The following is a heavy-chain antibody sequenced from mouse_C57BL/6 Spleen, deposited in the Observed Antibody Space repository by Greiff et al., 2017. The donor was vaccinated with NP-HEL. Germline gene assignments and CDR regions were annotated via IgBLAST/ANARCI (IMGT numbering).Heavy chain of an antibody. CDR3: ARFLFTTVVADY. V-gene: IGHV1-81*01. Sequence: VQLQQSGAELARPGASVKLSCKASGYTFTSYGISWVKQRTGQGLEWIGEIYPRSGNTYYNEKFKGKATLTADKSSSTAYMELRSLTSEDSAVYFCARFLFTTVVADYWGQGTTLTVSS. D-gene: IGHD1-1*01. CDR2: IYPRSGNT. CDR1: GYTFTSYG. J-gene: IGHJ2*01.